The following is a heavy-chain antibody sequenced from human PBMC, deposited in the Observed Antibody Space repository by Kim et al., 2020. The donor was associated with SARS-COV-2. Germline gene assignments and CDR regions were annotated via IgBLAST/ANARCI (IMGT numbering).Heavy chain of an antibody. Sequence: TYYADPVKGRFPVSRNKNTNSLYLQMNSLSTEDTAFYYCARYGSGNYIDYWGQGTLVTVSS. J-gene: IGHJ4*02. D-gene: IGHD3-10*01. CDR2: T. CDR3: ARYGSGNYIDY. V-gene: IGHV3-43*01.